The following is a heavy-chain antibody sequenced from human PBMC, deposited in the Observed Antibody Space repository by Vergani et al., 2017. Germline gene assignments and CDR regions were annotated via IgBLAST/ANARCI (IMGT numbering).Heavy chain of an antibody. V-gene: IGHV3-30*18. CDR1: GFPFSDYG. D-gene: IGHD3-16*01. J-gene: IGHJ6*03. CDR3: AKESGGYYYYYMDV. CDR2: ISYDGNKK. Sequence: QVQLVESGGGEVQPGRSLRLSCSAAGFPFSDYGVHWVRQAPGKGLEWVSVISYDGNKKNYADSVKGRFTISRDNSKNTLYLQMNSLRAEDTAVYYCAKESGGYYYYYMDVWGKGTTVTVSS.